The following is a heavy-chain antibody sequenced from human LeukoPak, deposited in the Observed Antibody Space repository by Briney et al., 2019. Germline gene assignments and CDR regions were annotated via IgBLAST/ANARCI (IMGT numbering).Heavy chain of an antibody. CDR2: IDDSGRI. CDR1: GDSFTNTDFF. CDR3: ARLDGSLAHISGSYPDF. V-gene: IGHV4-39*01. D-gene: IGHD3-10*01. J-gene: IGHJ4*02. Sequence: SETLSLTCTVSGDSFTNTDFFWGWIRQPPGKGLEWIANIDDSGRIYSNPSLRSRVTMSRDTSKNQFSLKVTSVTAADTAVYYGARLDGSLAHISGSYPDFWGQGILVTVSS.